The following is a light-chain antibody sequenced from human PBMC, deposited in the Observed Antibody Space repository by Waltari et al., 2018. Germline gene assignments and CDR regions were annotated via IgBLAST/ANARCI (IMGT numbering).Light chain of an antibody. J-gene: IGKJ1*01. CDR2: DAS. Sequence: EIVLTQSPGTLSLSPGERATLSCRASQSVGRSLAWYQQNPGQAPRLLIYDASSRATGIPDRFSGSGSGTDFSLTISRLEPEDFAVYYCQKYVSLPATFGQGTKVEIK. V-gene: IGKV3-20*01. CDR3: QKYVSLPAT. CDR1: QSVGRS.